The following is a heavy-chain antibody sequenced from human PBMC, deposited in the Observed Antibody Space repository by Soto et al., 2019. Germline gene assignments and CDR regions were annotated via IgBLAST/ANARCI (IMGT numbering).Heavy chain of an antibody. J-gene: IGHJ4*02. V-gene: IGHV1-18*01. CDR3: ARDPTGYSSSGVFDR. CDR1: GDTFTSYG. D-gene: IGHD6-6*01. CDR2: ISAYNGNT. Sequence: GASVKVSCKASGDTFTSYGISWVRQAPGQGHEWMGWISAYNGNTNYAQKLQGRVTMTTDTATSTAYMELRSLRSDDTAVYYCARDPTGYSSSGVFDRWGKETLGSVSS.